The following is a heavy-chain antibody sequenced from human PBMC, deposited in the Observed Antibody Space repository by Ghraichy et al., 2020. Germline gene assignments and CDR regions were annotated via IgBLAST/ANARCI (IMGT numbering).Heavy chain of an antibody. J-gene: IGHJ4*02. CDR3: ARGREVYAIFDYYFDY. V-gene: IGHV1-8*01. Sequence: ASVKVSCKASGYTFTSYDINWVRQATGQGLECMGWMNPNSGNTGYAQKFQGRVTMTRNTSISTAYMELSSLRSEDTAVYYCARGREVYAIFDYYFDYWGQGTLVTVSS. CDR2: MNPNSGNT. CDR1: GYTFTSYD. D-gene: IGHD2-8*01.